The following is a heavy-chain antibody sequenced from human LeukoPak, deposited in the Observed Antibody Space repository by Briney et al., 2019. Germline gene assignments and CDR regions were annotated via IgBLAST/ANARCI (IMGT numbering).Heavy chain of an antibody. D-gene: IGHD3-22*01. Sequence: ASVKVSCKASGYTFTSYGISWVRQAPGQGLEWMGWINPNSGGTNYAQKFQGRVTMTRDTSISTAYMELSRLRSDDTAVYYCARTIIPDSSGYWMTPKYYFDYWGQGTLVTVSS. CDR3: ARTIIPDSSGYWMTPKYYFDY. V-gene: IGHV1-2*02. CDR2: INPNSGGT. CDR1: GYTFTSYG. J-gene: IGHJ4*02.